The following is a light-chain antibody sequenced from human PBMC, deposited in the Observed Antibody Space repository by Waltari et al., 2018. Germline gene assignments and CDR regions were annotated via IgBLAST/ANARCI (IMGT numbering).Light chain of an antibody. J-gene: IGLJ6*01. CDR2: SGD. CDR3: GTWDDSLNGNV. V-gene: IGLV1-44*01. CDR1: RSNIGSYS. Sequence: QSVLIQPPSVSGTPGQTVTISCSGTRSNIGSYSVNWYQHLSGAAPKLLSYSGDQRPSGVPDRFSASNSGTSASLAISGLQPDDEADYYCGTWDDSLNGNVFGSGTKVSVL.